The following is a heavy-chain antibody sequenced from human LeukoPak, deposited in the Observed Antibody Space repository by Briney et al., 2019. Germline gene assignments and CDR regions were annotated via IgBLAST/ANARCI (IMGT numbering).Heavy chain of an antibody. CDR2: INLDGRDK. CDR1: GFLFSNYW. Sequence: GGSLRLSCVASGFLFSNYWMGWVRQAPGKGLEWVASINLDGRDKKYVDSVKGRFTLSRDSATNSLYLQMNSLGVEDTAVYFCARDFGYCTNGVCYTVFDHWGQGTLATVSS. CDR3: ARDFGYCTNGVCYTVFDH. D-gene: IGHD2-8*01. J-gene: IGHJ5*02. V-gene: IGHV3-7*01.